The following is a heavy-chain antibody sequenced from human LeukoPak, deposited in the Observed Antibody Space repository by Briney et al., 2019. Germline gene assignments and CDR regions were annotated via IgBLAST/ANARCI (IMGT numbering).Heavy chain of an antibody. CDR3: ARGYTKDMTSVTHFDY. Sequence: ASVKVSCKASGYTFTSYAMNWVRQAPGQGLEWMGWINTNTGNPTYAQGFTGRFVFSLDTSVSTAYLQISSLKAEDTAVYYCARGYTKDMTSVTHFDYWGQGTLVTISS. CDR1: GYTFTSYA. J-gene: IGHJ4*02. V-gene: IGHV7-4-1*02. D-gene: IGHD4-17*01. CDR2: INTNTGNP.